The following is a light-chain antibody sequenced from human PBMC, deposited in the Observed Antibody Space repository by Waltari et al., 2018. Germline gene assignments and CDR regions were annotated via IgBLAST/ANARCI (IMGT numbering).Light chain of an antibody. J-gene: IGKJ1*01. CDR2: HAS. V-gene: IGKV3-20*01. Sequence: EIGLTQSPGTLSLSPGERATLSCRASQGVGKYLAWYQQRPGQAPRLLLYHASIRATGIPDRFSGSGFGTDFSLTISRLEPEDFAVYYWQKYDFLPATFGQGTTVEIK. CDR1: QGVGKY. CDR3: QKYDFLPAT.